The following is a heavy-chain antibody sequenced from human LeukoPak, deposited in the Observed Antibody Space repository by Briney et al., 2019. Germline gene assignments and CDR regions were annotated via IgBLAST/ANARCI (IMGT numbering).Heavy chain of an antibody. Sequence: SETLSLTCTVSGGSVSSSSYYWSWIRQPPGKGLEWIGYIYDSGSTNYNPSLKSRVTISVVTSKNQFSLKLSSVTAADTAVYYCARGGPYYYGSPSMLFDYWGQGTLVTVSS. CDR1: GGSVSSSSYY. D-gene: IGHD3-10*01. CDR2: IYDSGST. CDR3: ARGGPYYYGSPSMLFDY. J-gene: IGHJ4*02. V-gene: IGHV4-61*01.